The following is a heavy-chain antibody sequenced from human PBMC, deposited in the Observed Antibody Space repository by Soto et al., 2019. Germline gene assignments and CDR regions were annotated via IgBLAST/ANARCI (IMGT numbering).Heavy chain of an antibody. V-gene: IGHV5-51*01. CDR1: GYSFTSYW. Sequence: PGESLKISCKGSGYSFTSYWIGWVRQMPGKGLEWMGIIYPGDSDTRYSPSFQGQVTISADKSISTAYLQWSSLKASDTAMYYCARRGIAARGTYYYGMDVWGQGTTVTVSS. CDR3: ARRGIAARGTYYYGMDV. CDR2: IYPGDSDT. D-gene: IGHD6-6*01. J-gene: IGHJ6*02.